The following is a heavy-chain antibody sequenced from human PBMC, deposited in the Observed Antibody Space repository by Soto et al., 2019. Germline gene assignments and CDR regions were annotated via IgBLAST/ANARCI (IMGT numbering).Heavy chain of an antibody. D-gene: IGHD1-26*01. CDR2: IIPILGIA. J-gene: IGHJ4*02. CDR1: GGTFSSYT. V-gene: IGHV1-69*02. CDR3: ARAAKKLYSGSQSPWYYFDY. Sequence: GASVKVSCKASGGTFSSYTISWVRQAPGQGLEWMGRIIPILGIANYAQKFQGRVTITADKSTSTAYMELSSLRSEDTAVYYCARAAKKLYSGSQSPWYYFDYWGQGTLVTVSS.